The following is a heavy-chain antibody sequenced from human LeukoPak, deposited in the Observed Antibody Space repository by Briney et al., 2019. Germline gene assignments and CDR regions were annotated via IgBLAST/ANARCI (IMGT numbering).Heavy chain of an antibody. J-gene: IGHJ4*02. V-gene: IGHV4-39*07. CDR1: GGSISSSSYY. CDR2: IYYSGST. CDR3: ARAHPNYYDSSGYYYETFDY. D-gene: IGHD3-22*01. Sequence: SETLSLTCTVSGGSISSSSYYWGWIRQPPGKELEWIGSIYYSGSTYYNPSLKSRVTISVDTSKNQFSLKLSSVTAADTAVYYCARAHPNYYDSSGYYYETFDYWGQGTLVTVSS.